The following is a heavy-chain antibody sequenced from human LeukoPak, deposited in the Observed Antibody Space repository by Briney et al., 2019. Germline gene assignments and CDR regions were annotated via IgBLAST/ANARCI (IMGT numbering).Heavy chain of an antibody. CDR2: VSAGHHA. V-gene: IGHV3-13*01. J-gene: IGHJ4*02. Sequence: PGGSLRLSCAASGFTFSSYAMHWVRQTTGDGLEWVAAVSAGHHAFYAGSVKGRFTVSREDAKNSLYLQMNSLRAGDTAVYYCVREARGYHYTYFDYWGQGSLVTVSS. CDR3: VREARGYHYTYFDY. D-gene: IGHD5-18*01. CDR1: GFTFSSYA.